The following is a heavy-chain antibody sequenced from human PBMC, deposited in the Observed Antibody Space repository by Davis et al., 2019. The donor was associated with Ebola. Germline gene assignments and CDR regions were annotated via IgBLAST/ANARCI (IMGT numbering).Heavy chain of an antibody. CDR2: IYGGDT. CDR1: GFTFSSYS. D-gene: IGHD6-19*01. CDR3: ARELGLVEDY. V-gene: IGHV3-53*01. J-gene: IGHJ4*02. Sequence: GGSLRLSCAASGFTFSSYSMNWVRQAPGKGLEWVSGIYGGDTHYAESVKGRFTISRDNSKNTLHLEMNSLRVEDTAVYFCARELGLVEDYWGQGTLVTVSS.